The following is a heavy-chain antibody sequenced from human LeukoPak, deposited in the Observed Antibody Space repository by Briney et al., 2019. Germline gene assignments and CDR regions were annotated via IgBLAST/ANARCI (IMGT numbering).Heavy chain of an antibody. J-gene: IGHJ4*02. CDR1: GYTFTGYC. CDR3: ARVSRLYHDTSGRIFDY. V-gene: IGHV1-2*02. Sequence: GASVKVSCKSSGYTFTGYCMHWVRQAPGQGLEWMGWINPNSGGTNYAQKFQGRVTMTRDTSISTAYMELSRLRSDDTAVYYCARVSRLYHDTSGRIFDYWGQGTLVTVSS. CDR2: INPNSGGT. D-gene: IGHD3-22*01.